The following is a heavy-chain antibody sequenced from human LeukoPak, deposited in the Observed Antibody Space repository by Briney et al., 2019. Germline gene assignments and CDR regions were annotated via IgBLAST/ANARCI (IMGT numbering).Heavy chain of an antibody. D-gene: IGHD5-24*01. CDR3: ARLRDPREMFRAFDI. J-gene: IGHJ3*02. Sequence: PGGSLRLSCAASGFSVSTFSMFWVRQPPGKGLEWVAVIPFDGEKKYSADFAASGKGRLTISRDSSRNTIYLQMNSLRPADTAVYYCARLRDPREMFRAFDIWGQGTVVTVSS. CDR2: IPFDGEKK. V-gene: IGHV3-30*04. CDR1: GFSVSTFS.